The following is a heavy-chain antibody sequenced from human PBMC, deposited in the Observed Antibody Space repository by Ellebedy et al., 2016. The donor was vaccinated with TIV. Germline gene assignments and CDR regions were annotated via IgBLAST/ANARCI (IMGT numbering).Heavy chain of an antibody. CDR1: GGSISSNF. CDR3: ARDSYDVLTGQGPYFDY. J-gene: IGHJ4*02. CDR2: IYYSGST. Sequence: PSETLSLTCTVSGGSISSNFWSWIRQPPGKGLEWIGYIYYSGSTNYNPSLKSRVTISVDTSKNRFSRKLNSVTAADTAVYYCARDSYDVLTGQGPYFDYWGQGTLVTVSS. V-gene: IGHV4-59*01. D-gene: IGHD3-9*01.